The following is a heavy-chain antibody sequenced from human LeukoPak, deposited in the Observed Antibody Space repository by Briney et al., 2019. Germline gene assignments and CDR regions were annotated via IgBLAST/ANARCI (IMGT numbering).Heavy chain of an antibody. V-gene: IGHV4-59*01. CDR3: ARGGRFDYGDY. D-gene: IGHD1-26*01. CDR2: ISYSGST. Sequence: SETLSLTCSVSGGSITVYYWNWIRQSPGKGLEWIGSISYSGSTNYNPSLKSRVTISIDTSKNRFSLKLSSVTAADTAVCYCARGGRFDYGDYWGQGTLVTVSS. J-gene: IGHJ4*02. CDR1: GGSITVYY.